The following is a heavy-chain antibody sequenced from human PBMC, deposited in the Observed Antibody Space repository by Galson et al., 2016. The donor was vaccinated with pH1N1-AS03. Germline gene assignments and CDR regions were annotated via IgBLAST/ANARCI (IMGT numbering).Heavy chain of an antibody. CDR2: IWYDGSNK. CDR3: AKEGDSSGDYFDY. V-gene: IGHV3-33*06. Sequence: SLRLSCAASGLTFSSYGMHWVRQAPGKGLEWVAVIWYDGSNKYYVDSVKGRFTISRDNSKNTLYLQMNSLRAEDAAVYYCAKEGDSSGDYFDYWGQGILVTVSS. D-gene: IGHD3-22*01. J-gene: IGHJ4*02. CDR1: GLTFSSYG.